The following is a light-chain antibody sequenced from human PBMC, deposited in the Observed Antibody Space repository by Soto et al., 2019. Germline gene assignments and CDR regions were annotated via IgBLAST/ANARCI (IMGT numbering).Light chain of an antibody. CDR1: NSDIGSYNY. J-gene: IGLJ2*01. V-gene: IGLV2-14*03. CDR3: SSCTSSSTI. Sequence: QSALTQPASVSGSPGQSITISCTGTNSDIGSYNYVSWYQHHPGRVPQLLIYDVSYRPSGISNRFSGSKSGNTASLTISGLQADDEADYYCSSCTSSSTIFGGGTKLTVL. CDR2: DVS.